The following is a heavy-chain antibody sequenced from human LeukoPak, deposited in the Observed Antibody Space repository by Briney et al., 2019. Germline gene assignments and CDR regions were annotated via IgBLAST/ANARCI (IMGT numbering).Heavy chain of an antibody. J-gene: IGHJ5*02. D-gene: IGHD1-14*01. Sequence: SETLSVTCSVSGDSISTTGYFWVWIRQSPGRDLEWIGSIFKSGNTFYNMSLKSRVTISVDTSKNEFSLSLTSVTAADTAVYYCAGTGIRNWFDPWGQGTLVTVSS. CDR3: AGTGIRNWFDP. CDR1: GDSISTTGYF. V-gene: IGHV4-39*01. CDR2: IFKSGNT.